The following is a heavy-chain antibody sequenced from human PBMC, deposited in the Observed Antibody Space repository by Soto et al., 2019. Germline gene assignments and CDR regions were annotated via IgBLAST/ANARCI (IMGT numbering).Heavy chain of an antibody. V-gene: IGHV3-23*01. Sequence: DVQLLESGGGLVRPGVFLRLSCAASGFTFNDYAMTWVRQAPGEGLEWISVISGSGATTAYADSVKGRFTISRDNSINTLYLEMSSLRVEDTAVYYCAKELGYAGSWTGPLDCWGQGALLTVSS. CDR2: ISGSGATT. D-gene: IGHD2-8*01. CDR1: GFTFNDYA. CDR3: AKELGYAGSWTGPLDC. J-gene: IGHJ4*02.